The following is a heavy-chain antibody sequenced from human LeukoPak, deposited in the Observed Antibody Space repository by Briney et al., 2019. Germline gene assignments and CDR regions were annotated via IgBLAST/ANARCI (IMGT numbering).Heavy chain of an antibody. CDR1: RFTFSSYA. V-gene: IGHV3-23*01. CDR3: AKVVRSGYPNNPFDY. J-gene: IGHJ4*02. Sequence: GGSLRLSCAASRFTFSSYAMSWVRQAPGKGLEWVSAISGSGGSTYYADSVKGRFTISRDNSKNTLYLQMNSLRAEDTAVYYCAKVVRSGYPNNPFDYWGQGTLVTVSS. D-gene: IGHD3-22*01. CDR2: ISGSGGST.